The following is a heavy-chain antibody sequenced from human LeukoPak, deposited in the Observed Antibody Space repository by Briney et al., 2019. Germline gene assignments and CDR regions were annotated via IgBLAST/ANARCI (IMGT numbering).Heavy chain of an antibody. CDR1: GGSFSGYY. Sequence: PSETLSLTCAVYGGSFSGYYWSWIRQPPGKGLEWIGEINHSGSTNYNPSLKSRVTISVDTSKNQFSLKLSSVTAADTAVYYCARIRALGPDQYYFDYWGQGTLVTVSS. V-gene: IGHV4-34*01. J-gene: IGHJ4*02. CDR2: INHSGST. D-gene: IGHD3/OR15-3a*01. CDR3: ARIRALGPDQYYFDY.